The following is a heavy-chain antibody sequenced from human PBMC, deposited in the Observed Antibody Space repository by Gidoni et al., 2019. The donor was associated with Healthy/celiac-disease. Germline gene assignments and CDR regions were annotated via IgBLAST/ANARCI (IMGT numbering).Heavy chain of an antibody. V-gene: IGHV5-51*01. D-gene: IGHD6-13*01. CDR3: ARGYSSSWYVEYYFDY. CDR1: GYSFISYW. CDR2: IYPGDSDT. Sequence: EVQLVQSGAEVKKPGESLKIYCKGSGYSFISYWIGWVRQMPGKGLEWMGIIYPGDSDTRYSPSFQGQVTISADKSISTAYLQWSSLKASDTAMYYCARGYSSSWYVEYYFDYWGQGTLVTVSS. J-gene: IGHJ4*02.